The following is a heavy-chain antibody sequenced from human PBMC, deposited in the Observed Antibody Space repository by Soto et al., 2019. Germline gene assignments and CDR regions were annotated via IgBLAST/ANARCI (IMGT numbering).Heavy chain of an antibody. CDR1: GGAYSSYA. D-gene: IGHD6-13*01. J-gene: IGHJ6*03. CDR3: ARGGVAAALVMDV. CDR2: IIPIFGNT. V-gene: IGHV1-18*01. Sequence: ASVKVSCQASGGAYSSYAISWVRQAPGQGLEWMGGIIPIFGNTNYAQKLQGRVTMTTDTSTSTAYMELGSLRSDDTAVYYCARGGVAAALVMDVWGKGTTVTVSS.